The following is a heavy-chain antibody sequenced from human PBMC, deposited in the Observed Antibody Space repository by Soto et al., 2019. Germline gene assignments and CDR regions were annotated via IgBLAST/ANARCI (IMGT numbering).Heavy chain of an antibody. CDR1: GGTFSSDP. Sequence: PSVKVSCKASGGTFSSDPINLVRQAPGQGLEWLGEIIPIFGTTDYAQKFQGRVTLTADESTNTAYMELSSLRSEDTAVYYCATNVDNGYYVRWFDPWGQGTLVTVSS. D-gene: IGHD3-22*01. CDR2: IIPIFGTT. V-gene: IGHV1-69*13. CDR3: ATNVDNGYYVRWFDP. J-gene: IGHJ5*02.